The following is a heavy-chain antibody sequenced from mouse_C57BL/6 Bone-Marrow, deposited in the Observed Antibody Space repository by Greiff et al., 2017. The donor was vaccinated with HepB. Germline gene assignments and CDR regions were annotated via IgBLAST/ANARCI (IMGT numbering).Heavy chain of an antibody. CDR1: GYTLTSYG. CDR2: IYPRSGNT. V-gene: IGHV1-81*01. J-gene: IGHJ2*01. Sequence: QVQLQQSGAELARPGASVKLSCKASGYTLTSYGISWVKQRTGQGLEWIGEIYPRSGNTYYNEKFKGKATLNADKSSSTAYMELRSLTSEDSAVYFCARRGLRRGGYWGQGTTLTVSS. CDR3: ARRGLRRGGY. D-gene: IGHD2-4*01.